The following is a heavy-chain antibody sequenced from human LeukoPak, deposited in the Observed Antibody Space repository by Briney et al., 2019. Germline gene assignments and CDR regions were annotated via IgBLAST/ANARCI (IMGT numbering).Heavy chain of an antibody. D-gene: IGHD6-19*01. J-gene: IGHJ3*02. CDR1: GFPFDYYG. Sequence: GGSLRLSCAASGFPFDYYGMNWVRQVPGKGLEWVSGINWNGGSTGYADSVKGRFTISRDNAKNSLYLQMNSLRAEDTALYYCARDIVLIAVAVRGSFDIWGQGTMVTVSS. V-gene: IGHV3-20*04. CDR3: ARDIVLIAVAVRGSFDI. CDR2: INWNGGST.